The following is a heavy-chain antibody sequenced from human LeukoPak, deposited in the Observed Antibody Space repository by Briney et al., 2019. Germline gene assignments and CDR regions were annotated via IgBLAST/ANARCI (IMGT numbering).Heavy chain of an antibody. J-gene: IGHJ6*03. CDR2: IYYSGST. CDR3: ARRVVEGSSWSNYYYYMDV. D-gene: IGHD6-13*01. Sequence: PSETLSLTCTVSGGSISSYYWSWIRQPPGKGLEWIGYIYYSGSTNYNPSLKSRVTISVDTSKNQFSLKLSSVTAADTAVYYCARRVVEGSSWSNYYYYMDVWGKGTTVTVSS. V-gene: IGHV4-59*01. CDR1: GGSISSYY.